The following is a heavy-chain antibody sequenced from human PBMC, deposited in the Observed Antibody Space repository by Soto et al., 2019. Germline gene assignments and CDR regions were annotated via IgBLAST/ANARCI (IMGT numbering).Heavy chain of an antibody. V-gene: IGHV6-1*01. J-gene: IGHJ6*03. CDR1: GDSVSSNSAA. D-gene: IGHD1-1*01. Sequence: LSLTCDISGDSVSSNSAAWNWIRQTPSRGLEWLGRTYYRSKWYINYAVSVKSRITVNPDTSKNQFSLQLNSVTPEDTSVYYCARGSWDDVTGHYYMDVWGKGTTVT. CDR3: ARGSWDDVTGHYYMDV. CDR2: TYYRSKWYI.